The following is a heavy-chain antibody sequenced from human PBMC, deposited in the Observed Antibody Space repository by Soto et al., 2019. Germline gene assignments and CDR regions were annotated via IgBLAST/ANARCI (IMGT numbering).Heavy chain of an antibody. D-gene: IGHD3-3*01. Sequence: SVKVSCKASGGTFSSYTISWVRQAPGQWLEWMGRVIPILGIANYAQKCQGRVTITANKSTSTAYMELSSLRSEDTALYYCARGVTAIFGVVNIDYWGQGTLVTAPQ. CDR1: GGTFSSYT. CDR3: ARGVTAIFGVVNIDY. CDR2: VIPILGIA. J-gene: IGHJ4*02. V-gene: IGHV1-69*02.